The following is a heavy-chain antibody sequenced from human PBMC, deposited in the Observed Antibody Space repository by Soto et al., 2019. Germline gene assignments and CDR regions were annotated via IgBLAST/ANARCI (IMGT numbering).Heavy chain of an antibody. CDR1: GGSISSYY. D-gene: IGHD2-2*01. J-gene: IGHJ6*02. V-gene: IGHV4-59*12. CDR2: IYYSGST. Sequence: PSETLSLTCTVSGGSISSYYWSWIRQPPGKGLEWIGYIYYSGSTYYNPSLKSRVTISVDTSKNQFSLKLSSVTAADTAMYYCARERVVVVPAANRWDYGMDVWGQGTTVTVSS. CDR3: ARERVVVVPAANRWDYGMDV.